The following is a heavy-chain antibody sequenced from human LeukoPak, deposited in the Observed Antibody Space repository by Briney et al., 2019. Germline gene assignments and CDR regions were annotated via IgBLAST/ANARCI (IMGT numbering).Heavy chain of an antibody. J-gene: IGHJ4*02. CDR1: GFTFSCCS. V-gene: IGHV3-7*01. Sequence: GGSLRLSCAASGFTFSCCSMNWVRQAPGEGLEWVANIKQDGSDKYYVDSVKGRFTISRDNAKNSLYLQMNSLRAEDTAVYYCARQRRYCSGDNCYQRTFDYWGQGSLVTVSS. CDR3: ARQRRYCSGDNCYQRTFDY. D-gene: IGHD2-15*01. CDR2: IKQDGSDK.